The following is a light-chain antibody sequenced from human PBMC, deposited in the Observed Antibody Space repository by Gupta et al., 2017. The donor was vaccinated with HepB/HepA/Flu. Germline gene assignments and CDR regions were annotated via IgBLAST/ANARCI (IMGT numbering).Light chain of an antibody. CDR3: QLRSNWPPFT. J-gene: IGKJ4*01. CDR2: DAS. CDR1: QSVSSY. V-gene: IGKV3-11*01. Sequence: EIVLTQSPATLSLSPGERATLSCRASQSVSSYLAWYQQKPGQAPRLLIYDASNRATGIPARFSGSGSGTDFTLTISSREPEDFAVYYCQLRSNWPPFTFGGGTKVEIK.